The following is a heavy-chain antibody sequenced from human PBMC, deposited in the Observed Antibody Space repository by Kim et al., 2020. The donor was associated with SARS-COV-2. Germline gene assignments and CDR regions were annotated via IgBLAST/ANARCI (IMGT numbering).Heavy chain of an antibody. J-gene: IGHJ4*02. V-gene: IGHV4-4*07. CDR3: ARALGGYDFDY. Sequence: NTNPPLKSRVNMSLDTSKNQFSLRLNSVSAADTAVYYCARALGGYDFDYWGQGTLVTVSS. D-gene: IGHD1-1*01.